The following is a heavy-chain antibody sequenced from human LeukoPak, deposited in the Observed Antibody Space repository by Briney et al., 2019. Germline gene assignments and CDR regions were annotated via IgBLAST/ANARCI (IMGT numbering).Heavy chain of an antibody. CDR3: ARLGYCSSTSCYDNWFDP. CDR1: GYSFTSYW. CDR2: IYPGDSDT. Sequence: GGSLRLSCKGSGYSFTSYWIGWVRQMPGKGLEWMGIIYPGDSDTRYSSSFQGQVTISADKSISTAYLQWSSLKASDTVMYYCARLGYCSSTSCYDNWFDPWGQGTLVTVSS. D-gene: IGHD2-2*01. J-gene: IGHJ5*02. V-gene: IGHV5-51*01.